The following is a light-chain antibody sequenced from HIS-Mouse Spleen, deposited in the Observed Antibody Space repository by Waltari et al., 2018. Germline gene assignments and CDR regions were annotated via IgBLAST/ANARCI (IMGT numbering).Light chain of an antibody. J-gene: IGLJ2*01. CDR3: QVWDSSSDHVV. V-gene: IGLV3-21*02. CDR1: NIGSKS. CDR2: EDS. Sequence: SYVLTQPPSVSVAPGQTARITCGGNNIGSKSVHWYQRKPGQAPVLVVYEDSDRPPGIPERFSGSNSGNTATLTISRVEAGDEADYYCQVWDSSSDHVVFGGGTKLTVL.